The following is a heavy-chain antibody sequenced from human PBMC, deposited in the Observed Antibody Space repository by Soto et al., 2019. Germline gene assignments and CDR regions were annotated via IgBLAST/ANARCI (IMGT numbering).Heavy chain of an antibody. Sequence: KVSCKASGYTFTSYAISWVRQALGQGLEWMGGIIPIFGTADYAQKFQGRVTITADESTSTAYMELSSLRSGDTAVYYCASIRANTYYYGMDVWGQGTTVTVSS. CDR2: IIPIFGTA. J-gene: IGHJ6*02. CDR1: GYTFTSYA. D-gene: IGHD3-10*01. CDR3: ASIRANTYYYGMDV. V-gene: IGHV1-69*01.